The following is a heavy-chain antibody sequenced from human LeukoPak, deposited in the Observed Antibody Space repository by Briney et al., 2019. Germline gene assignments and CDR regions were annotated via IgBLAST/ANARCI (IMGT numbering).Heavy chain of an antibody. J-gene: IGHJ3*02. D-gene: IGHD3-3*01. CDR3: ARDHDFWSGSDTFDI. CDR1: GFTFSSYS. V-gene: IGHV3-48*01. CDR2: ISTSSTTI. Sequence: PGGSLRLSCAASGFTFSSYSMYWVRQAPGKGLEWVSYISTSSTTIYYADSVKGRFTISRDNAKNSLYLQMNSLRAEDTAVYYCARDHDFWSGSDTFDIWGQGTMVTVSS.